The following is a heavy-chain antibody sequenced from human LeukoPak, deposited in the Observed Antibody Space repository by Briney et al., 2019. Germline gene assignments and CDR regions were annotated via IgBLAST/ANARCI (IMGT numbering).Heavy chain of an antibody. CDR2: FYSGGGGST. CDR1: GFTVSRTC. CDR3: ARERAVVITDAFDI. V-gene: IGHV3-53*01. J-gene: IGHJ3*02. D-gene: IGHD3-22*01. Sequence: PGGSLRLSCAASGFTVSRTCMGWVRQAPGKGLEWVSFFYSGGGGSTYYADSVKGRFTISRDNSKSTLYLEMNSLRAEDTAVYYCARERAVVITDAFDIWGQGTMVTVSS.